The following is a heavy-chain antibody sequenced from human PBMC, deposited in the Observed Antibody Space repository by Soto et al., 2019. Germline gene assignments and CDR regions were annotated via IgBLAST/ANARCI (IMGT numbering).Heavy chain of an antibody. V-gene: IGHV3-23*01. D-gene: IGHD3-10*01. Sequence: EVQLLESGGGLVQPGGSLRLSCAASGFTFSSYAMSWVRQAPGKGLEWVSAISGSGGSTYYADSVKGRFTISRDNSKNTLYLQMNSLRAEDTAVYYCTKGAVLLWFGDFGGMDVWGQGTTVTVSS. CDR2: ISGSGGST. CDR3: TKGAVLLWFGDFGGMDV. J-gene: IGHJ6*02. CDR1: GFTFSSYA.